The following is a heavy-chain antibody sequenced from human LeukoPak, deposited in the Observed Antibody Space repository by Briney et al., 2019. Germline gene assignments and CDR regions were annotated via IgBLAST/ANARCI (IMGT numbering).Heavy chain of an antibody. J-gene: IGHJ4*02. V-gene: IGHV4-34*01. CDR2: INHSGST. CDR3: TRRRIAVAAAHFDY. D-gene: IGHD6-19*01. CDR1: GGSFSGYY. Sequence: SETLSLTCAVYGGSFSGYYWSWIRQPPGKGLEWIGEINHSGSTNYNPSLKSRVTISVDTSKNQFSLKLSSVTAADTAVYYCTRRRIAVAAAHFDYWGQGNLVTVSS.